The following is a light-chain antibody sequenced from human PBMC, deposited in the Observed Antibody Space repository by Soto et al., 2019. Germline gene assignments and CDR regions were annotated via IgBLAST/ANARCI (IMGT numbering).Light chain of an antibody. CDR2: DAS. V-gene: IGKV3-20*01. CDR3: QQYGSSPQT. Sequence: EIVLTQSPGTLSLSPGEGGTLSCRASQSVRSSYLAWYQQKPGLAPRLLIYDASSRATGIPDRFSGSGSGTNFTLTISRLEPEDFAVYYCQQYGSSPQTFGQGTKVEIK. CDR1: QSVRSSY. J-gene: IGKJ1*01.